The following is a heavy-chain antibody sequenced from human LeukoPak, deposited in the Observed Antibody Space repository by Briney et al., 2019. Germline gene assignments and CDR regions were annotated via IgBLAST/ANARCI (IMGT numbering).Heavy chain of an antibody. CDR1: VYIFTNYG. D-gene: IGHD2-21*02. Sequence: ASLKVSCEASVYIFTNYGITWVRQDPGQGLEWMGWISAYNGNTNYAQNFQGRLTMTTDTSTSTAYMELRSLRSDDTAVYYCARWAPSGDRDYYYYFMDVWDKGTTVTVSS. V-gene: IGHV1-18*01. CDR3: ARWAPSGDRDYYYYFMDV. J-gene: IGHJ6*03. CDR2: ISAYNGNT.